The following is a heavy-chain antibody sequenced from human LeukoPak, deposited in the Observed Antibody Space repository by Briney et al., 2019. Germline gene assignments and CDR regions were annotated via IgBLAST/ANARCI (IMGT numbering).Heavy chain of an antibody. V-gene: IGHV3-30*18. D-gene: IGHD3-22*01. J-gene: IGHJ4*02. Sequence: GGSLRLSCAASGFTFSSYGMHWVRQAPGKGLEWVAVISYDGSNKYYADSVKGRFTTSRDNSKNTLYLQMNSLRAEDTAVYYCAKEFNYYDSSGIFDYWGQGTLVTVSS. CDR2: ISYDGSNK. CDR3: AKEFNYYDSSGIFDY. CDR1: GFTFSSYG.